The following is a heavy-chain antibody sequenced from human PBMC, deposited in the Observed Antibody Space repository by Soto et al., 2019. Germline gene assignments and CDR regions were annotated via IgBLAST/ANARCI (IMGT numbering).Heavy chain of an antibody. CDR1: GFTFSSYE. CDR3: ARETHFIDY. J-gene: IGHJ4*02. CDR2: ISSTGTSM. Sequence: VQLVESGGDLVQPGGSLRLSCAASGFTFSSYEMNWVRQAPGKGLEWVSYISSTGTSMDYADSVKGRFTISRDNAKNSLHLQLNSLGDEDTAVYYCARETHFIDYWGQGTLVSVSA. V-gene: IGHV3-48*03.